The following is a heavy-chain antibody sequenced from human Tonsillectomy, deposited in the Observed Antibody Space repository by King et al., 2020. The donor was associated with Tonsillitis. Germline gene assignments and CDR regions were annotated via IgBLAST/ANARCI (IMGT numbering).Heavy chain of an antibody. D-gene: IGHD2-21*02. CDR3: TAGGYCGGDCYSQYYFDY. CDR1: GFTFSNAW. V-gene: IGHV3-15*07. CDR2: IKSKTDGGTT. J-gene: IGHJ4*02. Sequence: VQLVESGGGLVKPGGSLRLSCAASGFTFSNAWMNWVRQAPRKGLEWVGRIKSKTDGGTTDDAAPVQGRFTISRDDSKNTLYLQMNSLKIEDTAVYHCTAGGYCGGDCYSQYYFDYWGQGTLVTVSS.